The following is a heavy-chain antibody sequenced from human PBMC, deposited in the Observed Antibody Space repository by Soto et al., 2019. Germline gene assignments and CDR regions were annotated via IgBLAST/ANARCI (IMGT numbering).Heavy chain of an antibody. CDR3: ARLGSSGWYQGSYFDY. CDR2: IQYGGTT. CDR1: GGSITRNNHF. V-gene: IGHV4-39*01. D-gene: IGHD6-19*01. J-gene: IGHJ4*02. Sequence: QLQLQESGPGLVKASETLSLTCTVSGGSITRNNHFWGWIPPPPGKGREWIGSIQYGGTTNYNPSLKSRVIMSAETSKNQFSLMMNSVTAADTAVYYCARLGSSGWYQGSYFDYWGQGTLVTVSS.